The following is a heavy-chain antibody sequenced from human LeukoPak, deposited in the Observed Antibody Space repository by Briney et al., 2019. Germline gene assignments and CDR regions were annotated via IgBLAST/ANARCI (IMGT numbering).Heavy chain of an antibody. V-gene: IGHV4-38-2*01. CDR2: INRSGVT. CDR1: RYSINSVSSSFF. J-gene: IGHJ4*02. D-gene: IGHD6-19*01. Sequence: TSETLSLTCAVSRYSINSVSSSFFWGWIRQPPGKGLEWIGSINRSGVTYYNPSLKSRVAISVDTSTNHFSLSLNSVTAADTAVYYCTRVSVAGAFVDLGQGTVVTVSS. CDR3: TRVSVAGAFVD.